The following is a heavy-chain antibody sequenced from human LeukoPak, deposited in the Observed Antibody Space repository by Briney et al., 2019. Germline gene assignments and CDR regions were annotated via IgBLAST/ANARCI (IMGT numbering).Heavy chain of an antibody. Sequence: SVKVSCKASGGTFSSYAISWVRQAPGQGLEWMGGIIPIFGTANYAQKFQGRVTITADEPTSTAYMELSSLRSEDTAVYYCARASDRYSSESPWGQGTLVIVSS. CDR1: GGTFSSYA. CDR3: ARASDRYSSESP. J-gene: IGHJ5*02. CDR2: IIPIFGTA. V-gene: IGHV1-69*01. D-gene: IGHD5-18*01.